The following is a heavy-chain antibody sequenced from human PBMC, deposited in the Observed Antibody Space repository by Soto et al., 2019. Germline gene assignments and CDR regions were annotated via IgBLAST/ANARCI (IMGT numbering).Heavy chain of an antibody. J-gene: IGHJ4*02. D-gene: IGHD2-15*01. CDR3: VRSGTSSGRFSDY. V-gene: IGHV5-51*01. CDR2: IYPSDSDI. CDR1: GYTFTSYW. Sequence: XESLKISCKGSGYTFTSYWIGWVRQMPGEGLEWMGVIYPSDSDIRYSPSFQGKVTISADKSITTAYLQWSSLKAADTAMYYCVRSGTSSGRFSDYWGQGTLVTVS.